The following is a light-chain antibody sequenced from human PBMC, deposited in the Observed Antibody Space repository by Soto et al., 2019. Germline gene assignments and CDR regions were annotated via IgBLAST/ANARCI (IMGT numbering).Light chain of an antibody. V-gene: IGLV1-44*01. J-gene: IGLJ2*01. Sequence: QSVLTQPPSASGTPGQRITISCSGSSSNIGSHTVNWHQQVPGTAPKLLIYSNNERTSGVPDRFSGSKSGTSASLAISGLQSGDEADYYCAAWDDSLNGVIFGGGTKVTVL. CDR3: AAWDDSLNGVI. CDR1: SSNIGSHT. CDR2: SNN.